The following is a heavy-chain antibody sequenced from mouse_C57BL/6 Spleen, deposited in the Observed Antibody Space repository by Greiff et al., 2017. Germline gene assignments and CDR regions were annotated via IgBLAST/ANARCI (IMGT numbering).Heavy chain of an antibody. CDR3: TRGAFRDYYGSSPYYFDY. Sequence: EVQLQQSGTVLARPGASVKMSCKTSGYTFTSYWMHWVKQRPGQGLEWIGAIYPGNSDTSYNQKFKGKAKLTAVTSASTAYMELSSLTNEDSAVYYCTRGAFRDYYGSSPYYFDYWGQGTTLTVSS. D-gene: IGHD1-1*01. V-gene: IGHV1-5*01. CDR1: GYTFTSYW. J-gene: IGHJ2*01. CDR2: IYPGNSDT.